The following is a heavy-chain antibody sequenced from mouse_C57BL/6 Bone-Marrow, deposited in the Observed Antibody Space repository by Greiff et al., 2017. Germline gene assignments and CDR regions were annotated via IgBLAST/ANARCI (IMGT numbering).Heavy chain of an antibody. J-gene: IGHJ2*01. CDR1: GYTFTSYW. Sequence: QVQLQQPGAELVRPGSSVKLSCKASGYTFTSYWMHWVKQRPIQGLEWIGNIDPSDSETHYNQKFKDKATLTVDKSSRTAYMQLSSLTSEDSAVYYCARDLIYYYGSSAFDYWGQGTTLTVSS. CDR3: ARDLIYYYGSSAFDY. CDR2: IDPSDSET. V-gene: IGHV1-52*01. D-gene: IGHD1-1*01.